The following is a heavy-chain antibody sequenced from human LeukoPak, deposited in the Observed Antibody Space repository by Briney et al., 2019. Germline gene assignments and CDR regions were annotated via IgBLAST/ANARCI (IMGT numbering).Heavy chain of an antibody. CDR1: GFTFGDYA. Sequence: GGSLRLSCTASGFTFGDYAMSWVRPAPGKGLEGVGFIRSKAYGGTTEYAASVKGRFTISRDDSKSIAYLQMNSLKTEDTAVYYCTRGINYDFWSGYYMSDYWGQGTLVTVSS. CDR2: IRSKAYGGTT. V-gene: IGHV3-49*04. CDR3: TRGINYDFWSGYYMSDY. J-gene: IGHJ4*02. D-gene: IGHD3-3*01.